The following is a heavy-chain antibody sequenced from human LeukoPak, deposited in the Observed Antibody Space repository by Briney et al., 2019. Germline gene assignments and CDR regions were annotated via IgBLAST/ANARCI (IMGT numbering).Heavy chain of an antibody. J-gene: IGHJ4*02. V-gene: IGHV1-46*01. CDR2: INPSGGST. Sequence: ASVKVSYKASGYTFITYYVHWVRQAPGQGLEWMGIINPSGGSTTYAQKFQGRVTMTRDTSTSTVYMELSSLRSEDTAVYYCARDSGGRYGGDYWGQGTLVTVSS. D-gene: IGHD2-15*01. CDR1: GYTFITYY. CDR3: ARDSGGRYGGDY.